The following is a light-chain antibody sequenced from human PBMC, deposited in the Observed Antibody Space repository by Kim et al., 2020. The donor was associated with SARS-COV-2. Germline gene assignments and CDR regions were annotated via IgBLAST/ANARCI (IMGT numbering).Light chain of an antibody. V-gene: IGKV3-20*01. CDR1: QSVSSSD. CDR3: QQYGSSPPT. Sequence: PGERAALTCRASQSVSSSDLAWYQQKPGKAPRLLIYGACSRATGIPDRFSGSGSGTDFTLTISRLEPEDFAVYYCQQYGSSPPTFGQGTKVDIK. J-gene: IGKJ1*01. CDR2: GAC.